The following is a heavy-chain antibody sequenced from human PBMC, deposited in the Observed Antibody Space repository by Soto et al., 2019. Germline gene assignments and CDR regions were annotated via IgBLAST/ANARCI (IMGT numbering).Heavy chain of an antibody. CDR2: IKSDGTST. D-gene: IGHD3-10*01. CDR1: GFIFSSYW. Sequence: PGGSLRLSCAASGFIFSSYWMHWVRQAPGKGLVWLSRIKSDGTSTTYADSVKGRFTISRDNARSTLYLQMNSLRVDDTAVYYCVRDYMDRGRDSNWFDPWGQGTLVTVSS. CDR3: VRDYMDRGRDSNWFDP. J-gene: IGHJ5*02. V-gene: IGHV3-74*01.